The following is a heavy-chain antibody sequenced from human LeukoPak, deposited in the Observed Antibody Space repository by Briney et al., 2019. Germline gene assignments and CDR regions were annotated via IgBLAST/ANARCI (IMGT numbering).Heavy chain of an antibody. Sequence: GGSLSLSCAASGLTFSTNAMSWVRQAPGKGLEWVSVISGSGGSIYYADSVKGRFTISRDNSKNTLYLQMNSLRAEDTAVYYCARDRGRDFDYWGQGTLVTVSS. V-gene: IGHV3-23*01. J-gene: IGHJ4*02. CDR1: GLTFSTNA. CDR3: ARDRGRDFDY. CDR2: ISGSGGSI.